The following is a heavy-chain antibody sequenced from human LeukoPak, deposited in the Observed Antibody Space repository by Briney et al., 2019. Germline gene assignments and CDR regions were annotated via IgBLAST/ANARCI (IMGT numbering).Heavy chain of an antibody. J-gene: IGHJ4*02. CDR3: ARDGRPDY. CDR2: ISAYNGNT. CDR1: GYTFTGYY. V-gene: IGHV1-18*04. Sequence: ASVKVSCKPSGYTFTGYYMHWVRQAPGQGLEWMGWISAYNGNTNYAQKLQGRVTMTTDTSTSTAYMELRSLRSDDTAVYYCARDGRPDYWGQGTLVTVSS.